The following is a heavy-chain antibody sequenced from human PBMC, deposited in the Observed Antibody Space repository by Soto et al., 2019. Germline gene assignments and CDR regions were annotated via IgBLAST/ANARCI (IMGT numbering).Heavy chain of an antibody. Sequence: QVQLVQSGAEVKKPGSSVKVSCTASGGTFSSYAISWVRQAPGQGLEWMGGIIPIFGTANYAQKFQGRVTITADESTSTAYMELSSLRSENTAVYYCARHYDFWSGYLDYWGQGTLVTVSS. D-gene: IGHD3-3*01. J-gene: IGHJ4*02. CDR3: ARHYDFWSGYLDY. CDR2: IIPIFGTA. CDR1: GGTFSSYA. V-gene: IGHV1-69*12.